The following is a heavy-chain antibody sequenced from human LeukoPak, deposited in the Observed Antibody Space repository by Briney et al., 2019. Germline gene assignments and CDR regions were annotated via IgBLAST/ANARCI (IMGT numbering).Heavy chain of an antibody. J-gene: IGHJ4*02. D-gene: IGHD1-26*01. CDR3: AADRHLGATTGFGF. CDR1: GFALVKAA. Sequence: GTSVQASFKSSGFALVKAAVHWVRQARGQSLEWIGWIVVGSGDATYAQRFQERLTITRDKSTSTAYMELRSLRSEDTAVYYCAADRHLGATTGFGFWGQGTLVTVSS. CDR2: IVVGSGDA. V-gene: IGHV1-58*01.